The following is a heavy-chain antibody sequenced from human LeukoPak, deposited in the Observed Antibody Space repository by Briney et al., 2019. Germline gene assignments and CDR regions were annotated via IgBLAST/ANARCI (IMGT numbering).Heavy chain of an antibody. CDR3: ARGQYSGSCFAN. D-gene: IGHD1-26*01. CDR1: GGSISSYL. V-gene: IGHV4-59*01. J-gene: IGHJ4*02. Sequence: PSETLSLTCTVSGGSISSYLWSWIRQPPGKGLEWIGYIYYSGSTNYNPSLKSRVTILVDTSKNQFSLKVSSVTAADTAVYYCARGQYSGSCFANWGQGSLVTVSS. CDR2: IYYSGST.